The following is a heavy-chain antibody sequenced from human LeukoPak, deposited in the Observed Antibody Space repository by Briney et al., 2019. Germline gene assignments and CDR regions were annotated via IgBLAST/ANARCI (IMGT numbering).Heavy chain of an antibody. D-gene: IGHD3-22*01. Sequence: PGGSLRLSCAASGFTFSSYRMHWVRQAPGKGLEWVALSSYDGINKYNADSVKGRFTISRDNSKNTLYLEMSSLRAEDTAVYYCAKSGYNYDSNAYPFIDYWGQGTLVTVSS. V-gene: IGHV3-30*18. CDR2: SSYDGINK. J-gene: IGHJ4*02. CDR3: AKSGYNYDSNAYPFIDY. CDR1: GFTFSSYR.